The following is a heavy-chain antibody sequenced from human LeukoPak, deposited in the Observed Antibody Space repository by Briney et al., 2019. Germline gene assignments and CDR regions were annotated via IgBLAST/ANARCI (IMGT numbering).Heavy chain of an antibody. V-gene: IGHV3-21*01. CDR2: ISSSSSYI. CDR3: AREPHCGSTSCGMDV. Sequence: PGGSLRLSCAASGFTFSSYSMNWVRQAPGKGLEWVSSISSSSSYIYYADSVKGRFTISRDNAKNSLYLQMNSLRAEDTAVYYCAREPHCGSTSCGMDVWGQGTTVTVSS. J-gene: IGHJ6*02. D-gene: IGHD2-2*01. CDR1: GFTFSSYS.